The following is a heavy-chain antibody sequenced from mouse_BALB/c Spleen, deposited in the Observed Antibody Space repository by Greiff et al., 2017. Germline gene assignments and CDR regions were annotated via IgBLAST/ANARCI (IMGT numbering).Heavy chain of an antibody. Sequence: EVQLVESGGGLVKPGGSLKLSCEASGFAFSSYDMSWVRQTPEKRLEWVAYISSGGGSTYYTNTVKGRFTISGDNAMNTLYLQMSSLKSEDTAMYSCARHWAYGNHHAMDYWGQGTSLTVSS. V-gene: IGHV5-12-1*01. CDR2: ISSGGGST. J-gene: IGHJ4*01. CDR1: GFAFSSYD. D-gene: IGHD2-10*02. CDR3: ARHWAYGNHHAMDY.